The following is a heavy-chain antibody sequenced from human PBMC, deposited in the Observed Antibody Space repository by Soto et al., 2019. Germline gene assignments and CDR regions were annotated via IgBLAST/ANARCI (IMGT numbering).Heavy chain of an antibody. Sequence: PSETLSLTCTVSGGYISPYYWSWIRQPPGKGLEWVGYIYYGGSTSYNPSLKSRITISLETSKSQISLRLSSVTAADTAVYYCARRGGYSQHLDPGGPETRVTSPQ. J-gene: IGHJ5*02. CDR1: GGYISPYY. V-gene: IGHV4-59*08. CDR3: ARRGGYSQHLDP. D-gene: IGHD2-15*01. CDR2: IYYGGST.